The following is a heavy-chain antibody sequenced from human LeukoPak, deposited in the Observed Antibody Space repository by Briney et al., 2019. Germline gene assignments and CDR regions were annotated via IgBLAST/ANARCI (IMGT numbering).Heavy chain of an antibody. Sequence: PGRSLRLSCAASGFTFSSYAMHWVRQAPGKGLEWVAVISYDGSNKYYADSVKGRFTISRDNAKNSLYLQMNSLRAEDTAVYYCARAGELSLYEVDYWGQGTLVTVSS. CDR2: ISYDGSNK. CDR3: ARAGELSLYEVDY. CDR1: GFTFSSYA. J-gene: IGHJ4*02. D-gene: IGHD3-16*02. V-gene: IGHV3-30*04.